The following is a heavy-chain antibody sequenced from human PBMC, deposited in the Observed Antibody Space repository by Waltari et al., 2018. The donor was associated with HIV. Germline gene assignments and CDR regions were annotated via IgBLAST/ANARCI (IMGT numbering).Heavy chain of an antibody. J-gene: IGHJ4*02. D-gene: IGHD3-3*01. CDR3: VKNDDFWSGHWDY. CDR1: GFTLRSYT. V-gene: IGHV3-48*01. CDR2: ISSGGTTT. Sequence: EVYLVASGGGWVQPGGSLRLSCAASGFTLRSYTMNWVRQSPGKGLEWVSYISSGGTTTHYSDPVKGRFTISRDNAKNSLYLQMNSLRAEDTAVYYCVKNDDFWSGHWDYWGQGTLVTVSS.